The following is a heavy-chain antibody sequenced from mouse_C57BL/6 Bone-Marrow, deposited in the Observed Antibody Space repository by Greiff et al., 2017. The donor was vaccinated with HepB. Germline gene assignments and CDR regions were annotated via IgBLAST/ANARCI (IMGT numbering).Heavy chain of an antibody. J-gene: IGHJ4*01. CDR3: AREGYGSSYVNYYAMDY. CDR2: IWSGGST. CDR1: GFSLTSYG. Sequence: VMLVESGPGLVQPSQSLSITCTVSGFSLTSYGVHWVRQSPGKGLEWLGVIWSGGSTDYNAAFISRLSISKDNSKSQVFFKMNSLQADDTAIYYCAREGYGSSYVNYYAMDYWGQGTSVTVSS. D-gene: IGHD1-1*01. V-gene: IGHV2-2*01.